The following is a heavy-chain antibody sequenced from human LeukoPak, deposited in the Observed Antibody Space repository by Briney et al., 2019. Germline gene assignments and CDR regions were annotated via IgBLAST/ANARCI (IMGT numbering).Heavy chain of an antibody. CDR3: ARDLYSGHEGNAFDI. CDR1: GGTFSSYA. J-gene: IGHJ3*02. D-gene: IGHD5-12*01. V-gene: IGHV1-69*10. CDR2: IIPILGIA. Sequence: SVKVSCKASGGTFSSYAITWVRQAPGQGLEWMGRIIPILGIANYAQKFQGRVTIIADKSTSTAYMELSSLRSEDTAVFYCARDLYSGHEGNAFDIWGQGTMVTVSS.